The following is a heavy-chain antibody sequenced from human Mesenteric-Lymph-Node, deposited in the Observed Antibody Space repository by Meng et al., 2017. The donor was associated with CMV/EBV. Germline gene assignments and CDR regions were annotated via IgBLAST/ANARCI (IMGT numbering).Heavy chain of an antibody. Sequence: SCAISGDSVSSNSAAWNWIRQSPSRGLEWLGRTYYRSKWYNDYAVSVKSRITINPDTSKSQFSLQLNSVTPEDTAVYYCARGYSSDRKWFDPWGQGTLVTVSS. D-gene: IGHD2-15*01. CDR3: ARGYSSDRKWFDP. J-gene: IGHJ5*02. CDR2: TYYRSKWYN. V-gene: IGHV6-1*01. CDR1: GDSVSSNSAA.